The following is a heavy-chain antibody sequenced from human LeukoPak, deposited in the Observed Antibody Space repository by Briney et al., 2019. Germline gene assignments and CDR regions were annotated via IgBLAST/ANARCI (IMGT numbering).Heavy chain of an antibody. Sequence: GASVKVSCKASGYTFTSYYMHWVRQAPGQGLEWMGLINPSGGSTSYAQKFQGRVTMTRDTSTSTVYMELSSLRSEDTAVYYCARDYDSSGYEYYFDYWGQGTLVTVSS. CDR2: INPSGGST. D-gene: IGHD3-22*01. J-gene: IGHJ4*02. V-gene: IGHV1-46*01. CDR1: GYTFTSYY. CDR3: ARDYDSSGYEYYFDY.